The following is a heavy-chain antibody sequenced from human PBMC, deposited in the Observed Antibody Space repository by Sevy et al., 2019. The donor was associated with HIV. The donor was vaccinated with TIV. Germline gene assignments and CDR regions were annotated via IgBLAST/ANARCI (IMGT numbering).Heavy chain of an antibody. J-gene: IGHJ4*02. CDR3: ARDLEFYDYGDYGPAFMPDY. D-gene: IGHD4-17*01. CDR1: GFTFSTYG. Sequence: GGSLRLSCAASGFTFSTYGMHWVRQAPGKGLEWVPVIWFDGSNTYYADSVKGRFTISRDIAKNTLHLQMNSLRVEDTAVYYCARDLEFYDYGDYGPAFMPDYWGQGTLVTVSS. CDR2: IWFDGSNT. V-gene: IGHV3-33*01.